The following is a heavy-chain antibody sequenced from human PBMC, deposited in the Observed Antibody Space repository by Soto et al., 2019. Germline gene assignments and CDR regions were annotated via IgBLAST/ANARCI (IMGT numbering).Heavy chain of an antibody. CDR3: ARLPGYCSGDSCRIDY. V-gene: IGHV4-59*08. Sequence: SETLSLTCTVSGGSISSDSWSWIRQSPGKGLQWIGSIFDSGITKYNPSLKSRVTISVDTSKNQFSLKLTSMTAADTAVYFCARLPGYCSGDSCRIDYWGQGTLVTVSS. CDR2: IFDSGIT. CDR1: GGSISSDS. D-gene: IGHD2-15*01. J-gene: IGHJ4*02.